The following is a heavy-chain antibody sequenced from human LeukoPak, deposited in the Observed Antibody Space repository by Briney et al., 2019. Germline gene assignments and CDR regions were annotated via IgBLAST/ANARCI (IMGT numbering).Heavy chain of an antibody. CDR2: IIPIFGTA. Sequence: SVKVSCKASAGTFSSYAISWVRQAPGQGLEWMGRIIPIFGTANYAQKFQGRVTITTDESTSTAYMELSSLRSEDTAVYYCARLYDILTGQESGDYWGQGTLVTVSS. D-gene: IGHD3-9*01. CDR1: AGTFSSYA. CDR3: ARLYDILTGQESGDY. J-gene: IGHJ4*02. V-gene: IGHV1-69*05.